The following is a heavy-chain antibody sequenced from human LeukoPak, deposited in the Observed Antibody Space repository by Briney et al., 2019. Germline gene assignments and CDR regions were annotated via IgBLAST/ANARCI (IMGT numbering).Heavy chain of an antibody. V-gene: IGHV1-2*02. Sequence: ASVKVSCKASGYTFTGYYMHWVRQAPGQGLEWMGWINPNSGGTNYAQKFQGRVTMTRDTSISTAYMELSSLRSEDTAVYYCARGHGSGSYEFDYWGQGTLVTVSS. J-gene: IGHJ4*02. CDR3: ARGHGSGSYEFDY. D-gene: IGHD3-10*01. CDR2: INPNSGGT. CDR1: GYTFTGYY.